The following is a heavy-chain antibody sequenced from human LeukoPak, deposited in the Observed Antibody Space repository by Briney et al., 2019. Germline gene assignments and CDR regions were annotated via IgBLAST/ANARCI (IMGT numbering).Heavy chain of an antibody. CDR2: RSAYNGNT. V-gene: IGHV1-18*01. J-gene: IGHJ4*02. CDR3: ARDHSSSCQLFDY. Sequence: ASVKVSCKASGYTFTNYGITWVRQAPGQGLEWMGWRSAYNGNTKYALTLQGRVTMTTDTSTSTAYMELRSLRSDDTAVYYCARDHSSSCQLFDYWGQGTLVTVSS. CDR1: GYTFTNYG. D-gene: IGHD6-13*01.